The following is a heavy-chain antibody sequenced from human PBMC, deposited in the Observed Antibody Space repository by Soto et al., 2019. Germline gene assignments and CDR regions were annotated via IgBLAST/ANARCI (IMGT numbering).Heavy chain of an antibody. J-gene: IGHJ5*01. CDR1: GYRFTSYW. CDR3: GRRDKSGYFIWFDS. D-gene: IGHD3-22*01. CDR2: IFPSDSDT. Sequence: GESLNISCRTSGYRFTSYWVAWVRQMPCKGLERMGIIFPSDSDTRYSPAFQGQVTTFADSSTITVFLLWPSRLAADISAFYCGRRDKSGYFIWFDSWGQGTLVTVSS. V-gene: IGHV5-51*01.